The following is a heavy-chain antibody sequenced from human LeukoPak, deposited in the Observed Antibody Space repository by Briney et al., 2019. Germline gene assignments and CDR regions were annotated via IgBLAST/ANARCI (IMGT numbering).Heavy chain of an antibody. V-gene: IGHV3-30-3*01. J-gene: IGHJ4*02. D-gene: IGHD3-22*01. CDR3: ARVDSSGSLDY. CDR2: ISYDGSNK. Sequence: PGRSLRLSCAASGFTFSSYAMHWVRQAPGKGLEWVAVISYDGSNKYYADSVKGRFTISRDNPKNTLYLQMNSLRAEDTAVYYCARVDSSGSLDYWGQGTLVTVSS. CDR1: GFTFSSYA.